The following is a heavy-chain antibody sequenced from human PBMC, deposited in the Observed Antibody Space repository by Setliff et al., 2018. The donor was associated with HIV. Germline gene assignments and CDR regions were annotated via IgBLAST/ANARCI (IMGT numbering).Heavy chain of an antibody. CDR1: GGSITSSGYN. V-gene: IGHV4-31*03. Sequence: PSETLSLTCIVSGGSITSSGYNWNWLRQHPGKGLEWIGYIYSSGRTSYNLSLPSRVSISIDTYKNQFSLKLDSVIAADTAVYYCARDEVRYYSRSESVRAGLDVWGQGTAVTVSS. CDR3: ARDEVRYYSRSESVRAGLDV. D-gene: IGHD3-10*01. CDR2: IYSSGRT. J-gene: IGHJ6*02.